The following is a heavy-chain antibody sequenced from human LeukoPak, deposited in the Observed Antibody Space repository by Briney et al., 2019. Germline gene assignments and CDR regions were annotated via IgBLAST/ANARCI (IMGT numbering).Heavy chain of an antibody. V-gene: IGHV3-21*01. CDR1: GFTFSSSA. D-gene: IGHD2-2*01. J-gene: IGHJ4*02. CDR2: ISSSSGYI. CDR3: ARAYCSSTTCHPYYFDY. Sequence: GGSLRLSCAASGFTFSSSAMSWVRQAPGKGLEWVSSISSSSGYIYYADSVKGRFTISRDNAKNSLYLQMNSLRAEDTAVYYCARAYCSSTTCHPYYFDYWGQGTLVTVSS.